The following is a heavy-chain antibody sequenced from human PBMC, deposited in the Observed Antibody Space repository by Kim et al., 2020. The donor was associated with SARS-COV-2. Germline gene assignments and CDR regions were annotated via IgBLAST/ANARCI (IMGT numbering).Heavy chain of an antibody. CDR1: GGSISSSSYY. V-gene: IGHV4-39*07. J-gene: IGHJ4*02. Sequence: SETLSLTCTVSGGSISSSSYYWGWIRQPPGKGLEWIGSIYYSGSTYYNPSLKSRVTISVDTSKNQFSLKLSSVTAADTAVYYCARGGVYYDSSGYPGTFDYWGQGTLVTVSS. CDR2: IYYSGST. CDR3: ARGGVYYDSSGYPGTFDY. D-gene: IGHD3-22*01.